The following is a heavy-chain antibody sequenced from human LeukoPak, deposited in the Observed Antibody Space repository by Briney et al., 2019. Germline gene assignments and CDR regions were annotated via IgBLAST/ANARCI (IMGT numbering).Heavy chain of an antibody. J-gene: IGHJ4*02. CDR3: ARQGGTAMARFDY. D-gene: IGHD5-18*01. Sequence: SETLSLTCTVSGDSRGSSSYYWGWIRQPPGKGLEWIGSIYYSGSTYYNPSLKSRVTISVDTSKNQFSLKLNSVTAADTAVYYCARQGGTAMARFDYWGQGTLVTVSS. CDR2: IYYSGST. V-gene: IGHV4-39*01. CDR1: GDSRGSSSYY.